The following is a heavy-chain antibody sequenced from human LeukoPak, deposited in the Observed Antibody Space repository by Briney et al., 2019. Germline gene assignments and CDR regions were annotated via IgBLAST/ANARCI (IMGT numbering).Heavy chain of an antibody. Sequence: PSETLSLTCTVSGGSISTSSYYWGWIRQPPGKGLEWIGSMYYSGSTYYNPSLKSRVTISVDTSKSQFSLKLSSVTAADTAVYYCARGPSGMDVWGQGTTVTVSS. CDR1: GGSISTSSYY. V-gene: IGHV4-39*01. CDR3: ARGPSGMDV. CDR2: MYYSGST. J-gene: IGHJ6*02.